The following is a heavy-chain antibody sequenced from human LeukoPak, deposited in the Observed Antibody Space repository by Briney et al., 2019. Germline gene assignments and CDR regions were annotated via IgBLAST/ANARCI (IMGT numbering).Heavy chain of an antibody. Sequence: SETLSLTCTVSGGSINSSPYLWAWIRQPPGKGLEWIGNIYYPGTANYNPSLKSRLTISVDTSKNQFSLKVNSVTAEDTAVYYCAREYTSSSHDFWGQGTLVTVSS. CDR1: GGSINSSPYL. J-gene: IGHJ4*02. V-gene: IGHV4-39*02. CDR2: IYYPGTA. D-gene: IGHD6-6*01. CDR3: AREYTSSSHDF.